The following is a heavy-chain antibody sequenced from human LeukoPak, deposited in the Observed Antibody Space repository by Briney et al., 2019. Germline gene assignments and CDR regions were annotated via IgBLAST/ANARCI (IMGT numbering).Heavy chain of an antibody. CDR2: IYSVGTT. V-gene: IGHV4-4*07. CDR3: ARGAGYSRYFDL. J-gene: IGHJ2*01. Sequence: SETLSLTCGVSGDSIRSYYWSWIRQPAGKGLEWIGRIYSVGTTNYNPSLKSRVTMSIDTSKNQFSLRLSSVTAADTAAYYCARGAGYSRYFDLWGRGTLVTVSS. CDR1: GDSIRSYY. D-gene: IGHD6-13*01.